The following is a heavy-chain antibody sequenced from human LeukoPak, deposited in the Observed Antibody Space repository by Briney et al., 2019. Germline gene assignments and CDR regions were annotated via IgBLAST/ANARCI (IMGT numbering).Heavy chain of an antibody. CDR2: IHHRGTT. CDR3: TRVTYNGYQHFDY. CDR1: GGSISTNTYY. J-gene: IGHJ4*02. Sequence: SETLSLTCIVSGGSISTNTYYWGWIRLPPGKGLEWIGEIHHRGTTYYNPSLRSRVTISVDTSKNQFSLRLTSVTAADTAVYYCTRVTYNGYQHFDYWGQGNLVTVS. V-gene: IGHV4-39*07. D-gene: IGHD3-10*01.